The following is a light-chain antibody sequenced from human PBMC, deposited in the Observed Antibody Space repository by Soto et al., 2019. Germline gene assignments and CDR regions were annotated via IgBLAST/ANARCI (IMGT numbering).Light chain of an antibody. V-gene: IGKV1-6*01. CDR1: QGIRND. CDR3: QQANSFLLT. Sequence: AIQVTQSPSSLSASVGDRVTISCRASQGIRNDLGWYQQKPGKAPKLLIYAASSLQSGVPSRFSGSGSGTDFTLTISSLQPEDFATYYCQQANSFLLTFGGGTKVDIK. CDR2: AAS. J-gene: IGKJ4*01.